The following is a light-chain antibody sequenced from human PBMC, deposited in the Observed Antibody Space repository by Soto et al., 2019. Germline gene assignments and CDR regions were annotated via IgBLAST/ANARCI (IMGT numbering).Light chain of an antibody. V-gene: IGLV2-14*01. Sequence: QSALTQPASVSGSPGQSITISCTGTSSDVGGYVYVSWYQQHPGKAPKLVLYGVSYRPSGISARFSGSKFQNTASLTISGLQTEDEADYYCSSFRSGGVVVFGGGTKLTVL. CDR3: SSFRSGGVVV. J-gene: IGLJ3*02. CDR2: GVS. CDR1: SSDVGGYVY.